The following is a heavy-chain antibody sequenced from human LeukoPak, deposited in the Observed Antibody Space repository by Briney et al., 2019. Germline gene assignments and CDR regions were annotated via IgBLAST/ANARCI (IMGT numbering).Heavy chain of an antibody. J-gene: IGHJ3*02. D-gene: IGHD2-21*02. CDR1: GDSVTSGGYF. CDR2: ISNSGTT. V-gene: IGHV4-31*03. CDR3: ARDVVVTSSPDAFDI. Sequence: SQTLSLTCTVSGDSVTSGGYFWTWIRQHPGKGLEWIGYISNSGTTSYNPSLKRRVSISVDTSNNQFSLGLSSVTAADTAVYYCARDVVVTSSPDAFDIWGQGTMVTVSS.